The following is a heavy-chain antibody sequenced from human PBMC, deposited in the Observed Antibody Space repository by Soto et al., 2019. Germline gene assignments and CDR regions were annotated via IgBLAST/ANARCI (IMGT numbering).Heavy chain of an antibody. CDR3: ARGGHDYGDYGMDV. J-gene: IGHJ6*02. CDR1: GGTLTSYV. CDR2: IIPIFATG. D-gene: IGHD4-17*01. Sequence: QVQLVQSGTEVKKPGSSVKVSCKASGGTLTSYVINWVRQAPGQGLEWMGRIIPIFATGDYAQKFQGRVTISADDSASTVYMELSRLRSEDTAVYYCARGGHDYGDYGMDVWGQVTTVAV. V-gene: IGHV1-69*18.